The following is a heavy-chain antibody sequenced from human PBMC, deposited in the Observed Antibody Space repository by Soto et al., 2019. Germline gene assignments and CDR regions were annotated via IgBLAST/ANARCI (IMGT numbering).Heavy chain of an antibody. J-gene: IGHJ6*02. D-gene: IGHD3-10*01. CDR1: GGSISSGGYS. CDR2: IYHSGRT. Sequence: QLQLQESGSGLVKPSQTLSLTCAVSGGSISSGGYSWSWIRQPPGKGLEWIGYIYHSGRTYYNPSLKSRVTISVDRSKNQFSLKLSSVTAADTAVYYCARGSTMVRGVILPRQSYGMDVWGQGTTVTVSS. CDR3: ARGSTMVRGVILPRQSYGMDV. V-gene: IGHV4-30-2*01.